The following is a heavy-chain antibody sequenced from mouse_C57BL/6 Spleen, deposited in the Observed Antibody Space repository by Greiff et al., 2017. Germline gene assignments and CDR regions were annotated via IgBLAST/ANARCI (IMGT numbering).Heavy chain of an antibody. J-gene: IGHJ1*03. CDR1: GYTFPDYE. Sequence: VQLQQSGAELVRPGASVTLSCKASGYTFPDYEMHWVKQTPVHGLEWIGAIDPETGGTAYNQKFKGKAILTAAKSSSTAYMELRSLTSEDSAVYYCTRASYGNWYFDVWGTGTTVTVSS. CDR2: IDPETGGT. D-gene: IGHD2-10*01. V-gene: IGHV1-15*01. CDR3: TRASYGNWYFDV.